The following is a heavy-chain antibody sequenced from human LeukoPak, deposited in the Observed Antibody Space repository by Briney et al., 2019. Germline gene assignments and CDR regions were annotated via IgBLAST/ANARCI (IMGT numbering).Heavy chain of an antibody. CDR1: GGSISDYY. Sequence: SETLSLTCTVSGGSISDYYWSWIRQPPGKGLEWIAYIYDSGSTNYNPSLKSRVTISVDTSKNQFSLKLSSVTAADTAVYYCARVLATAYLDYWGQGTLVTVSS. CDR3: ARVLATAYLDY. CDR2: IYDSGST. D-gene: IGHD1-26*01. J-gene: IGHJ4*02. V-gene: IGHV4-59*08.